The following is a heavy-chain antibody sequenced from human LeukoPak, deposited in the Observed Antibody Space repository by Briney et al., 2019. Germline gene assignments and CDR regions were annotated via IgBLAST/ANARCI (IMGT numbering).Heavy chain of an antibody. CDR1: GYTFTGYY. CDR3: ARPRWINSEGAIAAAGSRSYYFDY. D-gene: IGHD6-13*01. Sequence: ASVKVSCKASGYTFTGYYTHWVRQAPGQELEWMGRLNPNSGGTNYAQKFQGRVTMTRDTSISTAYMELSRLRSDDTAVYYCARPRWINSEGAIAAAGSRSYYFDYWGQGTLVTVSS. CDR2: LNPNSGGT. V-gene: IGHV1-2*06. J-gene: IGHJ4*02.